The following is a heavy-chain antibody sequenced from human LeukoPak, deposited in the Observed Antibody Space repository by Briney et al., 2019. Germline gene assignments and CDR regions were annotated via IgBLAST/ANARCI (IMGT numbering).Heavy chain of an antibody. D-gene: IGHD6-19*01. CDR2: IWYDGSNK. J-gene: IGHJ4*02. V-gene: IGHV3-33*01. CDR1: GFTFSSYG. CDR3: ARGPPMEGAVAGRNYFDY. Sequence: GGSLRLSCAASGFTFSSYGMHWVRQAPGKELEWVAVIWYDGSNKYYADSVKGRFTISRDNSKNTLYLQMNSLRAEDTAVYYCARGPPMEGAVAGRNYFDYWGQGTLVTVSS.